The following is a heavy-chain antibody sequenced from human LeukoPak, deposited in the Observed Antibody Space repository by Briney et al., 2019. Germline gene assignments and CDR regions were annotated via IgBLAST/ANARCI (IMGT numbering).Heavy chain of an antibody. D-gene: IGHD2-15*01. CDR1: GGSFSGYY. Sequence: SETLSLTCAVYGGSFSGYYWSWIRQPPGKGLEWIGEINHSGSTNYNPSLKGRVTISVDTSKNQFSLKLSSVTAADTAVYYCARGIPASDVWGKGTTVTVSS. V-gene: IGHV4-34*01. CDR2: INHSGST. J-gene: IGHJ6*04. CDR3: ARGIPASDV.